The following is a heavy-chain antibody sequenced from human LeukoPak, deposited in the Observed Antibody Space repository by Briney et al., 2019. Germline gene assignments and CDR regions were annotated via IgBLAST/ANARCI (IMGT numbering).Heavy chain of an antibody. CDR1: GGSFSRSSYY. J-gene: IGHJ6*03. CDR3: ATRFYDFQYYYYYMDV. V-gene: IGHV4-39*01. CDR2: IYYSGST. Sequence: SETLSLTCTVSGGSFSRSSYYWGWIRQPPGKGLEWIGSIYYSGSTHYSPSLKSRVTISVDTSKNQFSLKLSSVTAADTAVYYCATRFYDFQYYYYYMDVWGKGTTVTISS. D-gene: IGHD3-3*01.